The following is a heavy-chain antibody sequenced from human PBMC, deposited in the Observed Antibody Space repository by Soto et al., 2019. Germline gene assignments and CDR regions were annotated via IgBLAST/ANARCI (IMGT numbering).Heavy chain of an antibody. J-gene: IGHJ4*02. Sequence: SETLSLTCAVYGGSFSGYYWSWIRQPPGKGLEWIGEINHSGSTNYNPSLKSRVTISVDTSKNQFSLKLSSVTAADTAVYYCARGSLVPYVTSIAAPIDYWGQGTLVTVSS. CDR1: GGSFSGYY. CDR2: INHSGST. D-gene: IGHD6-6*01. V-gene: IGHV4-34*01. CDR3: ARGSLVPYVTSIAAPIDY.